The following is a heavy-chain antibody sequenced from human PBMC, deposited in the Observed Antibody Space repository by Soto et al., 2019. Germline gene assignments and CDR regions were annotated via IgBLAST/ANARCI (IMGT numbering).Heavy chain of an antibody. Sequence: GASVKVSCKTSGYTFSNYGITWVRQAPGQGLEWMGWISAYNGNKAYAQNLQGRVTMTTDTSTNTGYMELRSLRSDDTAVYYCARAGDILTGYHYYYGMDVWGQGTTVTVSS. V-gene: IGHV1-18*04. J-gene: IGHJ6*02. CDR2: ISAYNGNK. CDR1: GYTFSNYG. CDR3: ARAGDILTGYHYYYGMDV. D-gene: IGHD3-9*01.